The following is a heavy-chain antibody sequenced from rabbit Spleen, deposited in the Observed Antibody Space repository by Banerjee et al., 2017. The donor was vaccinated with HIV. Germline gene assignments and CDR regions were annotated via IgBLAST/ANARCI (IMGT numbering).Heavy chain of an antibody. CDR1: GFTLSSYY. Sequence: QLEESGGGLVKPEGSLTLTCKASGFTLSSYYMNWVRQAPGKGLEWIGYIDPVFGITYYASWVNGRFSISRENAQNTVFLQMTSLTAADTATYFCARDGAGGSYFALWGPGTLVTV. CDR2: IDPVFGIT. CDR3: ARDGAGGSYFAL. V-gene: IGHV1S7*01. D-gene: IGHD8-1*01. J-gene: IGHJ4*01.